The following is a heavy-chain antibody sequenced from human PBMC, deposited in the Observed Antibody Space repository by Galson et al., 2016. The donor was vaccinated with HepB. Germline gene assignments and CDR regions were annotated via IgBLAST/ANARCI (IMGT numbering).Heavy chain of an antibody. CDR3: AGYGGNSV. D-gene: IGHD4-23*01. Sequence: SLRLSCAAAGFTVSDNHVTWIRQAPGKGLECVSVIFGRGNTYYADSVEGRFTISRDNARNTVHLQMSSLRTEDTAVYYCAGYGGNSVWGQGTLVTVSS. CDR1: GFTVSDNH. CDR2: IFGRGNT. V-gene: IGHV3-53*01. J-gene: IGHJ4*02.